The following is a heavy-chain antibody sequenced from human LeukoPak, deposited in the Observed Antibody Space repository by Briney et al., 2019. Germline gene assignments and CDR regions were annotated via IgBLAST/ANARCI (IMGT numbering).Heavy chain of an antibody. Sequence: GGSLRLSCAASGFTFSSYGMHWVRQAPGKGLEWVAFIRYDGSNKYYADSVKGRFTISRENSKNTLYLQMNSLRAEDTAVYYCAKESRDCSGGSCYGDYWGQGTLVTVSS. CDR2: IRYDGSNK. D-gene: IGHD2-15*01. CDR3: AKESRDCSGGSCYGDY. J-gene: IGHJ4*02. CDR1: GFTFSSYG. V-gene: IGHV3-30*02.